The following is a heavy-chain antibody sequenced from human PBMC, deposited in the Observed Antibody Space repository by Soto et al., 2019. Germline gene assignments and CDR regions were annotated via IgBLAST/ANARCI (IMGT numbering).Heavy chain of an antibody. V-gene: IGHV1-46*01. CDR2: INPSGGYT. CDR1: GYTFTSYY. J-gene: IGHJ6*02. Sequence: GASVKVSCKASGYTFTSYYMNWVRQAPGQGLEWLGIINPSGGYTTYAQRFLGRVTITADESTSTAYMELSSLRSEDTAVYYCARHAVYYDHYYYYGMDVWGQGTTVTVSS. D-gene: IGHD3-22*01. CDR3: ARHAVYYDHYYYYGMDV.